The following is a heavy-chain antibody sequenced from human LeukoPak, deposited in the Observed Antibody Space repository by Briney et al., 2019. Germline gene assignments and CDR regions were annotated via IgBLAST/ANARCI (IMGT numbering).Heavy chain of an antibody. CDR2: ISSSGFTL. CDR3: ARGVPKTSYYYYYMDV. Sequence: PGGSLRLSCVASGFTCSDYSMNWVRQAPGKGPEWVSYISSSGFTLNYADSVKGRFTISRDNAKNSLYLQMNSLRAEDTAVYYCARGVPKTSYYYYYMDVWGKGTTVTVSS. D-gene: IGHD4-11*01. CDR1: GFTCSDYS. J-gene: IGHJ6*03. V-gene: IGHV3-48*01.